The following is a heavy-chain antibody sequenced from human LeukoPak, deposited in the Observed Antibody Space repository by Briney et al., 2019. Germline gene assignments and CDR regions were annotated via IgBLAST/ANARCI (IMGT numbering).Heavy chain of an antibody. CDR2: LSGSGDRT. D-gene: IGHD1-26*01. V-gene: IGHV3-23*01. CDR3: AREHGIVGAKYTFDI. J-gene: IGHJ3*02. Sequence: AGGSLRLSCAASGFTFSSYAMSWVRQAPGKGLEWVSTLSGSGDRTYYADSVKGRLTISRDNSKSTLYLQMNSLRAEDTAVYYCAREHGIVGAKYTFDIWGQGTMVTVSS. CDR1: GFTFSSYA.